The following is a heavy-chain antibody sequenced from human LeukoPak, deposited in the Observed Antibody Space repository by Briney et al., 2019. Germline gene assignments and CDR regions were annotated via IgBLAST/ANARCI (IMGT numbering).Heavy chain of an antibody. CDR2: INSDGSST. J-gene: IGHJ4*02. D-gene: IGHD5-24*01. Sequence: GGSLRLSCVVSGFTFSSYWMHWVRQAPGKGLVWVSRINSDGSSTSYADSVKGRFTISRDNAKNTLYLQMNSLRAEDTAVYYCAREEDGYADFGFDYWGQGTLVTVSS. V-gene: IGHV3-74*01. CDR3: AREEDGYADFGFDY. CDR1: GFTFSSYW.